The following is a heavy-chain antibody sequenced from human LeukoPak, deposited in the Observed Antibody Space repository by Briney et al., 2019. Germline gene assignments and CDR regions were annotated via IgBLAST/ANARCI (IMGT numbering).Heavy chain of an antibody. V-gene: IGHV1-46*01. D-gene: IGHD2-15*01. J-gene: IGHJ4*02. CDR2: INPSGGST. CDR3: ARVGYCSGGSCYRGSDNFDY. Sequence: ASVKVSCKASGYTFTSYYMHWVRQAPGQGLEWMGIINPSGGSTSYAQKFQGRVTMTRDTSTSTDYMELSSLRSEDTAVYYCARVGYCSGGSCYRGSDNFDYWGQGTLVTVSS. CDR1: GYTFTSYY.